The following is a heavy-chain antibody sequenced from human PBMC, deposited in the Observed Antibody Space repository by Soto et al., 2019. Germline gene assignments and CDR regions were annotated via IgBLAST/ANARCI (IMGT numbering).Heavy chain of an antibody. Sequence: ESLRLSCAASGFTFISYGMNWGLQAPWKELEWVSSISSSSSYIYYADSVKGRFTISRDNAKNSLYLQMNSLRAEDTAVYYCARVRSGGVVAYGMDVWGQGTTVTVSS. J-gene: IGHJ6*02. D-gene: IGHD3-3*01. CDR2: ISSSSSYI. CDR3: ARVRSGGVVAYGMDV. V-gene: IGHV3-21*01. CDR1: GFTFISYG.